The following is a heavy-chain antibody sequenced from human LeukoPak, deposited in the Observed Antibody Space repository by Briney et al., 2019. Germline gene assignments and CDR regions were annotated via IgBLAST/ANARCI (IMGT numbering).Heavy chain of an antibody. Sequence: PSQTLSLTCAISGDSLSSNSAAWNWIRQSPSRGLEWLGRTYYRSKWYNDYAVSVKSRITINPDTSKNQFSLQLNSVTPEDTAVYYCARSPYYYDSSGYYSLYYYYGMDVWGQGTTVTVSS. J-gene: IGHJ6*02. V-gene: IGHV6-1*01. D-gene: IGHD3-22*01. CDR2: TYYRSKWYN. CDR3: ARSPYYYDSSGYYSLYYYYGMDV. CDR1: GDSLSSNSAA.